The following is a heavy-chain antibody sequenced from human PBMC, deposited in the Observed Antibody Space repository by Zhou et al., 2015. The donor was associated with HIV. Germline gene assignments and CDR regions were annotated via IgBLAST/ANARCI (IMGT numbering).Heavy chain of an antibody. CDR3: AREPDLTGYSSSWYGGFDY. V-gene: IGHV1-69*06. Sequence: QVQLVQSGAEVKKPGSSVKVSCEASGGTLSSSSVSWVRQAPGQGLEWVGGIVPLFGTVQYAQKLQGRVTITADKSTNTAYMEVSSLRSEDTAVYYCAREPDLTGYSSSWYGGFDYWGQGTLVTVSS. J-gene: IGHJ4*02. CDR1: GGTLSSSS. D-gene: IGHD6-13*01. CDR2: IVPLFGTV.